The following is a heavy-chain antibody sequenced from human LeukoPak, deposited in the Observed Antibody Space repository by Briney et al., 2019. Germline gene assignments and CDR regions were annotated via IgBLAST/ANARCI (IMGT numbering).Heavy chain of an antibody. CDR3: AKDDRLISFGD. CDR2: ITGSGVT. V-gene: IGHV3-23*01. CDR1: VFTFSNYG. J-gene: IGHJ4*02. Sequence: GGSLRLSCAASVFTFSNYGMQWVRRATGKGLEGVSGITGSGVTYYPDSVKGRLTISRDNSKNTLYLHMNSLGAEDTALYYCAKDDRLISFGDWGAGTLVTVSS. D-gene: IGHD3-10*01.